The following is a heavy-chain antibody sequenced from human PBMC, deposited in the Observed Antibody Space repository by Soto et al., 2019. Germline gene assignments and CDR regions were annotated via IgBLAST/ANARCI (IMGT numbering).Heavy chain of an antibody. D-gene: IGHD4-4*01. CDR1: GFTFSSYA. CDR3: AKFGMTTTKRSPPYYIDY. CDR2: ISGSGGGT. Sequence: GGSLRLSCAASGFTFSSYAMSWVRQAPGKXLEWVSSISGSGGGTYYADSVKGRFTFSRDNSKNTLYLQMNSLRAEDTAVYYCAKFGMTTTKRSPPYYIDYWGQGALVTVSS. J-gene: IGHJ4*02. V-gene: IGHV3-23*01.